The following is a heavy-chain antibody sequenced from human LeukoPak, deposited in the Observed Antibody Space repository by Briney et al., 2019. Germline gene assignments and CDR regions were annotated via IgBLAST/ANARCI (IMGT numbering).Heavy chain of an antibody. CDR2: IYSSAST. Sequence: SETLSLPCIVPGGFIRSYYWRWLRQPPGEGQEWVGYIYSSASTNYNPSLKSRVTMSVDTSKNQFSLKLSSVTAADTAVYYCARDKDYFDSGGAFDIWGQGTMVTVSS. V-gene: IGHV4-59*01. J-gene: IGHJ3*02. D-gene: IGHD3-22*01. CDR3: ARDKDYFDSGGAFDI. CDR1: GGFIRSYY.